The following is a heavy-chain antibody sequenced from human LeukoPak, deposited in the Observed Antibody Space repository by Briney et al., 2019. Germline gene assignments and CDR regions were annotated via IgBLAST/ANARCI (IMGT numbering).Heavy chain of an antibody. Sequence: GGSLRLSCAASGFTFSSYSMNWVRQAPGKGLEWVSSISSSSSYIYYADSVKGRFTISRDNAKNSLYLQMNSLRDEDTAVYYCARSRFLEWLSDTFDIWGQGTMVTVSS. CDR2: ISSSSSYI. CDR1: GFTFSSYS. V-gene: IGHV3-21*01. D-gene: IGHD3-3*01. CDR3: ARSRFLEWLSDTFDI. J-gene: IGHJ3*02.